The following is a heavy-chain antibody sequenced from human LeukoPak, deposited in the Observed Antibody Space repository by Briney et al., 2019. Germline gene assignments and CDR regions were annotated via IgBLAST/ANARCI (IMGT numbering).Heavy chain of an antibody. CDR3: ARTLRGYSYGPFDD. D-gene: IGHD5-18*01. V-gene: IGHV4-59*01. J-gene: IGHJ4*02. CDR1: GGSISSYY. Sequence: SETLSLTCTVSGGSISSYYWSWLRQPPGKGLEGSGYIYYSGSTNDNPSLTSRVTISVDTPKNQFSLQLSFVTAADAAVYYCARTLRGYSYGPFDDWGQGTLVTVSS. CDR2: IYYSGST.